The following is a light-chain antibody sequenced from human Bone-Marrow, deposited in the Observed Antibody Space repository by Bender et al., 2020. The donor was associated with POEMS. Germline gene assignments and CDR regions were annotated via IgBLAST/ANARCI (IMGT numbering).Light chain of an antibody. CDR3: QVWETSSDHPGI. CDR2: YGD. Sequence: SYVLTQPPSVSVAPGKTASFTCGGNNIGTKIVHWYQQRPGQAPVVVIYYGDDRPSGIPERFSGSKSASSATLTISRVEDGDEADYYCQVWETSSDHPGIFGAGTKLTVL. J-gene: IGLJ2*01. V-gene: IGLV3-21*01. CDR1: NIGTKI.